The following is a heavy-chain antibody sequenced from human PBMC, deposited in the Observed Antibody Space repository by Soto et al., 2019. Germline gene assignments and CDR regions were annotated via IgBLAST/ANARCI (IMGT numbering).Heavy chain of an antibody. D-gene: IGHD3-10*01. Sequence: EAQLLESGGGLVQPGGSLRLSCAASGFTFRDYAMNWVRQVPGKGLEWVSSIIASGVSTFYADSVKGRFTISRDNSENTLYLQMNGLRPEDSARYYCAKDWPGTSMEPPDYWGQGTLVTVSS. CDR2: IIASGVST. J-gene: IGHJ4*02. CDR1: GFTFRDYA. V-gene: IGHV3-23*01. CDR3: AKDWPGTSMEPPDY.